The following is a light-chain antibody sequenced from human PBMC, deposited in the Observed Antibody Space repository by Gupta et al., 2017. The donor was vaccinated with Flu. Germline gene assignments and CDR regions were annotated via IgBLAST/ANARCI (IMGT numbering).Light chain of an antibody. V-gene: IGKV1-9*01. CDR1: QGISNY. CDR3: QQLNSYPPLT. J-gene: IGKJ5*01. Sequence: DIQLTQAPSFLSASVGDRVTITCRASQGISNYLAWYQQKPGEAPKLLIYAASTLQSGVPSRFSGSGSGTDFTLTISSLQPEDFATYYCQQLNSYPPLTFGQGTRLEIK. CDR2: AAS.